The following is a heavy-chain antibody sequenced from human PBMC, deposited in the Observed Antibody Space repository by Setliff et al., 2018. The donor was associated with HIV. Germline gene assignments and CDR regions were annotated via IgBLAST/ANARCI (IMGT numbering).Heavy chain of an antibody. CDR1: GFTFSTYS. Sequence: PGGSLRLSCVASGFTFSTYSMNWVRQAPGKGLEWVSYIRSSSRTIYYADPVKGRFTISRDNAKNSLYLQMNSLRAEDTAVYYCARESPYDTSGYYFGAFDIWGQGTMVTVSS. CDR2: IRSSSRTI. V-gene: IGHV3-48*04. CDR3: ARESPYDTSGYYFGAFDI. D-gene: IGHD3-22*01. J-gene: IGHJ3*02.